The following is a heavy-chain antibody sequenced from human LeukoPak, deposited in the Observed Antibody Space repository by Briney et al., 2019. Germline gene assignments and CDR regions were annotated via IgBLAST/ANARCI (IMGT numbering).Heavy chain of an antibody. CDR1: GFTFSSYAM. J-gene: IGHJ4*02. Sequence: GSLRLSCAASGFTFSSYAMSWVRQPPGKGLERIGEIYHSGSTNYNPSLKSRVTISVDKSKNQFSLKLSSVTAADTAVYYCARGGSGSYFDYWGQGTLVTVSS. D-gene: IGHD1-26*01. CDR2: IYHSGST. CDR3: ARGGSGSYFDY. V-gene: IGHV4-4*02.